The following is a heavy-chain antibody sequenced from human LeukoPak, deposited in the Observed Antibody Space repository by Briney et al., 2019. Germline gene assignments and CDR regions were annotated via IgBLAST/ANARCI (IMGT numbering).Heavy chain of an antibody. Sequence: GGSLRLSCAASGFTFSSYSMNWVRQAPAKGLEWVSPISNGSSYIHYADSVKGRFTIARDNAKNSLYLQMNSLRAEDTAVYYCARDGSPYHYSDSSGPTGYFDYWGQGTLVTVSS. J-gene: IGHJ4*02. CDR1: GFTFSSYS. CDR2: ISNGSSYI. V-gene: IGHV3-21*01. CDR3: ARDGSPYHYSDSSGPTGYFDY. D-gene: IGHD3-22*01.